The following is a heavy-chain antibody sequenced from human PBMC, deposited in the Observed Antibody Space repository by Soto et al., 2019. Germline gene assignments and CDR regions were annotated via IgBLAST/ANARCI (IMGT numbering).Heavy chain of an antibody. CDR2: IYYSGST. CDR3: ARGRLVLLWFGEYYGMDV. CDR1: GGSISSYY. V-gene: IGHV4-59*12. J-gene: IGHJ6*02. Sequence: SETLSLTCAVSGGSISSYYWSWIRQPPGKGLEWIGYIYYSGSTNYNPSLKSRVTISVDTSKNQFSLKLSSVTAADTAVYYCARGRLVLLWFGEYYGMDVWGQGTTVTVSS. D-gene: IGHD3-10*01.